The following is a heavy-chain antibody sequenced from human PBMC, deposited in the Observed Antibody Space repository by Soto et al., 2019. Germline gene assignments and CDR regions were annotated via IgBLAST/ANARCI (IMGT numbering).Heavy chain of an antibody. CDR1: GFIFSSYV. Sequence: EVQLLESGGGLVQPGGSLRLSCAGSGFIFSSYVMSWVRQAPGKGLEWVSTIIGSGGSTYYADSVKGRFTISRDNSKNTLYLQMNSLRAEDTAVYYCAKEKTTSLHWYFDLWGRGTLVTVSS. J-gene: IGHJ2*01. V-gene: IGHV3-23*01. D-gene: IGHD4-17*01. CDR2: IIGSGGST. CDR3: AKEKTTSLHWYFDL.